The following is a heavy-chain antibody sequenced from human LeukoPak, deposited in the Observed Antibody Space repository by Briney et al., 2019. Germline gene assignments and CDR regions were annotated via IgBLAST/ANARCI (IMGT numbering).Heavy chain of an antibody. Sequence: SETLSLTCAVYGGSFSGYYWSWIRQPPGKGLEWIGEINHSGSTNYNPSLKSRVTISVDTSKNQFSLKLSSVTAADTAVYYCARGPQYSSSWSSRFDPWGQGTLVTVSS. CDR1: GGSFSGYY. CDR2: INHSGST. D-gene: IGHD6-13*01. CDR3: ARGPQYSSSWSSRFDP. V-gene: IGHV4-34*01. J-gene: IGHJ5*02.